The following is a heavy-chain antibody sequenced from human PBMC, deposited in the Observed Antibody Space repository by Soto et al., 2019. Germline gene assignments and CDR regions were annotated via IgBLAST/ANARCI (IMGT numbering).Heavy chain of an antibody. CDR3: AKEVTAVAGTDY. D-gene: IGHD6-19*01. V-gene: IGHV3-23*01. CDR1: EGNFISYA. J-gene: IGHJ4*02. Sequence: GLPLRVSCAASEGNFISYAMSWVLQAPGKGLEWISAISGSGGSTYYADSVTGRFTISRDNSKNTLYLQMNSLRAEDTAVYYCAKEVTAVAGTDYWGQGALVTVSS. CDR2: ISGSGGST.